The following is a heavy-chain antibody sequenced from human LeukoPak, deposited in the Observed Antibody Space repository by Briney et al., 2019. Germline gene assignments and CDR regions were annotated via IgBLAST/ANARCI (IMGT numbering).Heavy chain of an antibody. CDR3: AKDRSVVRGVITRSDY. D-gene: IGHD3-10*01. V-gene: IGHV3-23*01. CDR2: ISGSGGST. J-gene: IGHJ4*02. CDR1: GFTFSSYA. Sequence: PGGSLRLSCAASGFTFSSYAMSWVRQAPGKGLEWVSAISGSGGSTYYADSVKGRFTISRDNSKNTLYLQMNSLRAEDTAVYYCAKDRSVVRGVITRSDYWGQGTLVTVSS.